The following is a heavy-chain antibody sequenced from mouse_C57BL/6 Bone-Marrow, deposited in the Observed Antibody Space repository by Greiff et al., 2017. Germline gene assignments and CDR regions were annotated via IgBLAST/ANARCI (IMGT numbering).Heavy chain of an antibody. Sequence: VQLQQSGAELVRPGASVKLSCTASGFNIKDDYMHWVKQRPEQGLEWIGWIDPETGDTEYASKVQSKATITADKSSNTAYLQLSSLTSEDSAVYYCTIWGVDYWGQGTPLTVSA. J-gene: IGHJ2*01. V-gene: IGHV14-4*01. CDR2: IDPETGDT. CDR3: TIWGVDY. CDR1: GFNIKDDY.